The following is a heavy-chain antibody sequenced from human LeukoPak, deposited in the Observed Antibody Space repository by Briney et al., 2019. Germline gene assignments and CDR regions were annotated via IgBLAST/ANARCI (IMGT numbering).Heavy chain of an antibody. V-gene: IGHV3-30*18. CDR3: AKETVTTWKYFDY. J-gene: IGHJ4*02. CDR1: GFTFSSYG. CDR2: ISYDGSNK. D-gene: IGHD4-17*01. Sequence: PGGSLRLSCAASGFTFSSYGMHWVRQAPGKGLEWVAVISYDGSNKYYADSVKGRFTISRDNSKYTLYLQMNSLRAEDTAVYHCAKETVTTWKYFDYWGQGTLVTVSS.